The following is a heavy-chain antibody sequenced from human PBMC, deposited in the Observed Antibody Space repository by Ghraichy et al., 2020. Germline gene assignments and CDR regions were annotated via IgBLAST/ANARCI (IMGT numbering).Heavy chain of an antibody. J-gene: IGHJ6*02. V-gene: IGHV4-39*01. CDR3: ARTSSQQDPDYYFNYYGMDV. D-gene: IGHD2-2*01. CDR2: IYYSGST. CDR1: GGSISNNSYY. Sequence: SCTVSGGSISNNSYYWGWIRQPPGKGLEWIGTIYYSGSTYYNPSLKGRVTLSVDTSKNQFSLRLTSVTAADTAVYYCARTSSQQDPDYYFNYYGMDVWGQGTTVTFSS.